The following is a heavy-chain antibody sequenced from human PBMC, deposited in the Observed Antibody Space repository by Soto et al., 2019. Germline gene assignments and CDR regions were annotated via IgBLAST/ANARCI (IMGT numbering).Heavy chain of an antibody. CDR2: ITAGNGNT. D-gene: IGHD2-21*02. Sequence: QVQLVQSVSEEKKPGASVKVYCKASGYTFTSYAMNWVRQAPRQRLECIGWITAGNGNTKYSQKFQGRVTITRDTSALTAYMELSRLRSEDTAVYYCARSIVVVTALDYLGQGTLGTVSS. J-gene: IGHJ4*02. CDR3: ARSIVVVTALDY. V-gene: IGHV1-3*05. CDR1: GYTFTSYA.